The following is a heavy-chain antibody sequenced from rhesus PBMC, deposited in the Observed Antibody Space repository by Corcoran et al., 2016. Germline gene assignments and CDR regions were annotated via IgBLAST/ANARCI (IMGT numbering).Heavy chain of an antibody. D-gene: IGHD3-28*01. J-gene: IGHJ4*01. CDR2: IIYSRST. CDR1: GGSISSGYYY. Sequence: QVQLQESGPGLVKPSETLSLTFPVSGGSISSGYYYWSWIRQPPGKGLECIGYIIYSRSTRYNPSLKSRVTISRDKSKKQFSLQLSYVTAADTAVYYCARNYYYDSARTDYWGQGVLVTVSS. V-gene: IGHV4-122*02. CDR3: ARNYYYDSARTDY.